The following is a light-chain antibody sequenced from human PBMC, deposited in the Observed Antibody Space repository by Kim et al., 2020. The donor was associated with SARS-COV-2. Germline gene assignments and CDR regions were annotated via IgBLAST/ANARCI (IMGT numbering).Light chain of an antibody. V-gene: IGLV3-9*01. CDR3: QVWDSRTVV. Sequence: SVALGQTAPLPCGGNNIENQNVRWYHQRPGQAPVLVMYKDKKRPSGIPERLSGSNSGDTATLTISRVEAGDEGGYYCQVWDSRTVVFGGGTQLTVL. CDR2: KDK. J-gene: IGLJ2*01. CDR1: NIENQN.